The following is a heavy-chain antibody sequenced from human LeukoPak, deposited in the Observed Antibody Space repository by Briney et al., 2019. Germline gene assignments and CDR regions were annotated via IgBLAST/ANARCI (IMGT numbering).Heavy chain of an antibody. J-gene: IGHJ6*03. CDR2: MNPNSGNT. V-gene: IGHV1-8*01. CDR3: ARARVVPAAVTNYYCYYMDV. D-gene: IGHD2-2*01. Sequence: ASVRVSCKASGYTFTSYDINWVRQAPGQGLEWMGWMNPNSGNTGYAQKFQGRVTMTRNTSISTAYMELSSLRSEDTAVYYCARARVVPAAVTNYYCYYMDVWGKGTTVTVSS. CDR1: GYTFTSYD.